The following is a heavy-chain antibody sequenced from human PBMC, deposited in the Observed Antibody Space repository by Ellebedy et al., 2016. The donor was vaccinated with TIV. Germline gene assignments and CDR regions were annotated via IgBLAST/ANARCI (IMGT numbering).Heavy chain of an antibody. Sequence: SETLSLTXNVSGDSVSSGSYYWTWIRQSPGKGLEWIGYIFHSGITKNNPSLKSRLTLSVDTSKNHFSLRLTSVTAADTAVYYCTRGPSWEDALDAFDIWGQGTIVTVSS. V-gene: IGHV4-61*03. J-gene: IGHJ3*02. CDR1: GDSVSSGSYY. D-gene: IGHD1-26*01. CDR2: IFHSGIT. CDR3: TRGPSWEDALDAFDI.